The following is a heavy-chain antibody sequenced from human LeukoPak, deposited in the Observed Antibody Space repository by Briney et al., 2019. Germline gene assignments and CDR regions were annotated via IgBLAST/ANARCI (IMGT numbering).Heavy chain of an antibody. D-gene: IGHD3-3*02. Sequence: PGGSLRLSCAATGFTLSMDWMHWVRQAPGKGLVWVSGMNADGSSTNYADSVKGRFTISRDNAKKTLYLQMNSLRAEDTALYYCTSAFNINTHYWGQGTLVTVSS. J-gene: IGHJ4*02. CDR2: MNADGSST. V-gene: IGHV3-74*01. CDR3: TSAFNINTHY. CDR1: GFTLSMDW.